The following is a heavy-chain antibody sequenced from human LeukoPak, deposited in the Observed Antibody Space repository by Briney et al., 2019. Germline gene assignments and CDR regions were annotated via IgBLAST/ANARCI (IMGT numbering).Heavy chain of an antibody. CDR3: AKVWDTYYYDSSGSFDY. CDR1: GFTFSSYA. V-gene: IGHV3-23*01. Sequence: GGSLRLSCAASGFTFSSYAMSWVRQAPGKGLEWVSVFSSSGGSTYYADSVKGRFTISRDNSKNTLYLQMNSLRAEDTAVYYCAKVWDTYYYDSSGSFDYWGQGTLVTVSS. CDR2: FSSSGGST. D-gene: IGHD3-22*01. J-gene: IGHJ4*02.